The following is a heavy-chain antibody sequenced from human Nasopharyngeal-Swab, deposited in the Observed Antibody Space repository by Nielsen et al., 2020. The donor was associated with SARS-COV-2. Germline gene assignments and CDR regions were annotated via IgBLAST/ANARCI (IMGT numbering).Heavy chain of an antibody. J-gene: IGHJ6*03. V-gene: IGHV4-34*01. CDR3: ASSFGVVIMDV. Sequence: SETLSLTCAFYGGSFSGYYWSWIRQPPGKGLEWIGEINHSGSTNYNPSLKSRVTISVDTSKNQFSLKLSSVTAADTAVYYCASSFGVVIMDVWGKGTTVTVSS. CDR1: GGSFSGYY. D-gene: IGHD3-3*01. CDR2: INHSGST.